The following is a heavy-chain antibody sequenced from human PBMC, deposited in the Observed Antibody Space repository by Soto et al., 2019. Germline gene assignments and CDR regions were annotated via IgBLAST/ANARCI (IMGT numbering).Heavy chain of an antibody. V-gene: IGHV3-74*01. CDR2: TNGDESSI. J-gene: IGHJ4*02. Sequence: EVQLVASGGGQAQPGGSLRLSCAASGFTFSNYWLHWVRQVPGKGPVWLSRTNGDESSISYVDSVRGRFTTSRDNAKNTLYLQMDSLRVEDTAVYYCARVHYFPGVGTDYWGQGILVTVSP. D-gene: IGHD1-1*01. CDR1: GFTFSNYW. CDR3: ARVHYFPGVGTDY.